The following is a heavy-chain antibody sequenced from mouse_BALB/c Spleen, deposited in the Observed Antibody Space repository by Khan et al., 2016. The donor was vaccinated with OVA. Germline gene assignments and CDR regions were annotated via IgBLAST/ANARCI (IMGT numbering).Heavy chain of an antibody. CDR2: INTETGEP. V-gene: IGHV9-2-1*01. CDR3: ARDMYVYFDY. J-gene: IGHJ2*01. Sequence: QIQLVQSGPELKKPGETVKISCKASGYTFTDYSMHWVKKAPGKGLKWMGWINTETGEPTYADDFKGRFAFSLETSASTAYLQINNLKNEDPATYFCARDMYVYFDYWGHGTTLTVSS. D-gene: IGHD2-14*01. CDR1: GYTFTDYS.